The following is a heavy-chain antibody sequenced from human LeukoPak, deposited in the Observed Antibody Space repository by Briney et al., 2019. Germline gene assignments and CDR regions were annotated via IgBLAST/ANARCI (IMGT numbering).Heavy chain of an antibody. CDR2: IYRGGST. Sequence: GGSLRLSCVASGLTVSTNYMNWVRQAPGKGLEWVSIIYRGGSTYHADSVKGRFTISRDNSKNTLYLQMNSLRAEDTAVYYCARILGQGPIYYHGMDVWGQGTTVTVSS. J-gene: IGHJ6*02. CDR3: ARILGQGPIYYHGMDV. D-gene: IGHD3/OR15-3a*01. V-gene: IGHV3-53*01. CDR1: GLTVSTNY.